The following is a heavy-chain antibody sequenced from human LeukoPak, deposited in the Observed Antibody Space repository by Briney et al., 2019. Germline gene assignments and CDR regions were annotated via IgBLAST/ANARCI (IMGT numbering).Heavy chain of an antibody. D-gene: IGHD6-13*01. CDR1: GFTFSSYS. Sequence: GGSLRLSCAASGFTFSSYSMNWVRQAPGKGLEWVSSISSSSSYIYYADSVKGRFTISRDNSKNTLYLQMNSLRAEDTAVYYCAKDGFIGSRPKVDYWGQGTLVTVSS. CDR2: ISSSSSYI. V-gene: IGHV3-21*01. J-gene: IGHJ4*02. CDR3: AKDGFIGSRPKVDY.